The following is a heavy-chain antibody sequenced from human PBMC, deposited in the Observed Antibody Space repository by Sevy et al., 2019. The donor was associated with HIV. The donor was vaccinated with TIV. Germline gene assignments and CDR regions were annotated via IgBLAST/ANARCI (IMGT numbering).Heavy chain of an antibody. CDR1: GYSFSGYN. V-gene: IGHV1-2*06. D-gene: IGHD6-13*01. Sequence: ASVKVSCKTSGYSFSGYNMHWVRQAPGQGLEWMGRNNPTSGGTKFAEMFQGRVTMTRDMSISTDYMELSSLRSDDTAVYYCVRVPAAAGTRGYFDYWGQGTLVTVSS. CDR2: NNPTSGGT. J-gene: IGHJ4*02. CDR3: VRVPAAAGTRGYFDY.